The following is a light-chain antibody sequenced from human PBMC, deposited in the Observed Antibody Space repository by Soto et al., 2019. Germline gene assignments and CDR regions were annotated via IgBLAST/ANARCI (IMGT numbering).Light chain of an antibody. CDR1: SSDVGDYNY. V-gene: IGLV2-11*01. Sequence: QSVLTQPRSVSGSPGQSGTISCTGTSSDVGDYNYVSWYQQYPGKAPKLVIYDVSKRPSGVPDRFSGSKSGNTASLTISGLQAEDVADYYCCSFAGSYTFWVFGGGTKLTVL. CDR2: DVS. CDR3: CSFAGSYTFWV. J-gene: IGLJ3*02.